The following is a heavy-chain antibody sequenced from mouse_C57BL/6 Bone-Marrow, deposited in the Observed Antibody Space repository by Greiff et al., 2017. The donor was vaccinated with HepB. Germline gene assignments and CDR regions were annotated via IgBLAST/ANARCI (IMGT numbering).Heavy chain of an antibody. V-gene: IGHV7-1*01. D-gene: IGHD3-3*01. J-gene: IGHJ1*03. CDR1: GFTFSDFY. CDR2: SRNKANDYTT. CDR3: ARDDSYDWYFDV. Sequence: EVKLVESGGGLVQSGRSLRLSCATSGFTFSDFYMEWVRQAPGKGLEWIAASRNKANDYTTEYSASVKGRFTVSRDTSQSILYLQMNALRAEDTAIYYCARDDSYDWYFDVWGTGTTVTVSS.